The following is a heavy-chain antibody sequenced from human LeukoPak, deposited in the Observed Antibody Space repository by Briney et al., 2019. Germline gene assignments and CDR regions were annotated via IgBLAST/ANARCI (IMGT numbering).Heavy chain of an antibody. V-gene: IGHV3-30*02. Sequence: GGSLRLSCAASGFTFSSYGMHWVRQAPGKGLEWVAVIWYDGSNKYYADSVKGRFTISRDNSKNTLYLQMNSLRAEDTAVYYCASTYSSSSDYYYGMDVWGQGTTVTVSS. D-gene: IGHD6-6*01. CDR3: ASTYSSSSDYYYGMDV. CDR2: IWYDGSNK. CDR1: GFTFSSYG. J-gene: IGHJ6*02.